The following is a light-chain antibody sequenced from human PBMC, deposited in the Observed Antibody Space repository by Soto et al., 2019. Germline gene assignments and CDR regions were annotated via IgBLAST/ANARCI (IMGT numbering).Light chain of an antibody. J-gene: IGLJ2*01. Sequence: QSVLTQPPSASGTPGQRITISCSGDRSNIGTNPVAWYQQLPGTAPKLLINNDKHRPSGVPDRFSGSRSGASASLAISGLQAEDEADYFCGTWDSSLNGWLFGGGTKVTVL. CDR1: RSNIGTNP. CDR2: NDK. CDR3: GTWDSSLNGWL. V-gene: IGLV1-44*01.